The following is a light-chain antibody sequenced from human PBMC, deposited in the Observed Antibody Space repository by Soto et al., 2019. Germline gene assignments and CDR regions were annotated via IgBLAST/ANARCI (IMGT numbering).Light chain of an antibody. J-gene: IGKJ5*01. CDR1: QSVSSY. CDR2: DAS. CDR3: QQRSNWPPEIT. V-gene: IGKV3-11*01. Sequence: EIVMTQSPATLSVSPGERATLSFRASQSVSSYLAWYQQKPGQAPRLLIYDASNRATGIPARFSGSGSGTDFTLTISSLEPEDFAVYYCQQRSNWPPEITFGQGTRLEIK.